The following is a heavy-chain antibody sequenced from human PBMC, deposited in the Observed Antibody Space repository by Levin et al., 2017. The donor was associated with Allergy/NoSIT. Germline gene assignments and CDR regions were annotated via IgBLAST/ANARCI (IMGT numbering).Heavy chain of an antibody. CDR2: ISYDGGNK. D-gene: IGHD5-18*01. J-gene: IGHJ3*02. V-gene: IGHV3-30*03. Sequence: GGSLRLSCGGSGFIFNYFGMHWVRQAPGKGLEWVALISYDGGNKYYADSVKGRFIISRDNFRNTLYLQMNSLRAEDTAVYYCARQSGQYSYADAFDIWGQGTVVTVSS. CDR3: ARQSGQYSYADAFDI. CDR1: GFIFNYFG.